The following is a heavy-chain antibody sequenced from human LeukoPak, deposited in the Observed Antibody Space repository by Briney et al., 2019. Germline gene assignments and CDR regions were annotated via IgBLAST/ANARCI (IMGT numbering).Heavy chain of an antibody. CDR1: GYTFTTHW. D-gene: IGHD6-19*01. CDR3: ARSSSGWYGDAFDI. CDR2: IYPGDSDT. Sequence: GESLKISCKGFGYTFTTHWIAWVRQMPGKGLEWMGIIYPGDSDTRYSPSFQGQVTISADKSISTAYLQWSSLKASDTAMYYCARSSSGWYGDAFDIWGQGTMVTVSS. J-gene: IGHJ3*02. V-gene: IGHV5-51*01.